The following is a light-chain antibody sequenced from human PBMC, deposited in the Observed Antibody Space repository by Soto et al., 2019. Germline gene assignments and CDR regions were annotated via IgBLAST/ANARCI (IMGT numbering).Light chain of an antibody. CDR3: QQYNNWPPIT. Sequence: DIQMTQSPSSVSASVGDSVTITCRASQGVSDWVACYQQKPGEAPKLLIYGSSSLLSGVPSRFSGTRSGTDFTLTISRLEPEDFAVYYCQQYNNWPPITFGQGTRL. CDR2: GSS. J-gene: IGKJ5*01. CDR1: QGVSDW. V-gene: IGKV1-12*01.